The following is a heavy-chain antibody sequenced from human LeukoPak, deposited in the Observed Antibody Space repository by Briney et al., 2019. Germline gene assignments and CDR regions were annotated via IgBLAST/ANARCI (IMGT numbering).Heavy chain of an antibody. CDR2: IWYDGSNK. V-gene: IGHV3-33*01. D-gene: IGHD4-11*01. CDR1: GFTFSSNG. Sequence: PGRSLRLSCAASGFTFSSNGMHWVRQAPGKGLEWVGVIWYDGSNKYYADSVKGRFTISRDNSKNTLYLQMNSLRAEDTVVYYCARPYYSNYYYYGMDVWGQGTTVTVSS. CDR3: ARPYYSNYYYYGMDV. J-gene: IGHJ6*02.